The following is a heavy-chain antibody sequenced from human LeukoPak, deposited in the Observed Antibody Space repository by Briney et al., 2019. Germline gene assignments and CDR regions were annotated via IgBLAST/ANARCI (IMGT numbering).Heavy chain of an antibody. J-gene: IGHJ5*02. D-gene: IGHD2-2*02. CDR3: ARERSLLYPGWFDP. Sequence: ASVKVSCKASGYTFTGYYMHWVRQAPGQGLEWMGWINPNSGGTNYAQKFQGRVTMPRNTSISTAYMELSRLRSDDTAVYYCARERSLLYPGWFDPWGQGTLVTVSS. CDR2: INPNSGGT. CDR1: GYTFTGYY. V-gene: IGHV1-2*02.